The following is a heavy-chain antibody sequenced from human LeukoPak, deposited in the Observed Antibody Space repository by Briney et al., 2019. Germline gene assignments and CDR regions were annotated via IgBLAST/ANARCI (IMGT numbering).Heavy chain of an antibody. Sequence: SETLSLTCTVSGGYISSSSYYWGWIRQPPGKGLEWIGSIYYSGSTYYNPSLKSRVTISVDTSKNQFSLKLSSVTAADTAVYYCARLGRTTVTTNTMIVVATGAFDIWGQGTMVTVSS. CDR1: GGYISSSSYY. D-gene: IGHD3-22*01. J-gene: IGHJ3*02. CDR3: ARLGRTTVTTNTMIVVATGAFDI. CDR2: IYYSGST. V-gene: IGHV4-39*01.